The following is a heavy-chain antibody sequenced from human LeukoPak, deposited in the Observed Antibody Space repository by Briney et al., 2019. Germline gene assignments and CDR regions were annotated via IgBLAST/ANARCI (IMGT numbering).Heavy chain of an antibody. Sequence: ASVKVSCKASGYTFISYGISWLRQAPGQGLEWMGWISAYNGNTNYAQKLQGRVTMTTDTSTSTAYMELRSLRSDDTAVYYCARVDCSSTSCYAAGNWFDPWGQGTLVTVSS. CDR1: GYTFISYG. CDR2: ISAYNGNT. V-gene: IGHV1-18*01. J-gene: IGHJ5*02. D-gene: IGHD2-2*01. CDR3: ARVDCSSTSCYAAGNWFDP.